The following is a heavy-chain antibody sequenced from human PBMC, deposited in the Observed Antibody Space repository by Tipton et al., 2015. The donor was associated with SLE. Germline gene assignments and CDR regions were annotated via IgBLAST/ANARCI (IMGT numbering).Heavy chain of an antibody. J-gene: IGHJ4*02. CDR2: IHHSGTT. V-gene: IGHV4-59*01. D-gene: IGHD1-1*01. Sequence: TLSLTCTVSDGSISSYCWSWIRQPPGKGLDWIGYIHHSGTTNYNPSLQSRVTISRDPSKNQFSLKLSSATAADTAVYYCARGQRGGTPDFDNWGPGTLVTVSS. CDR1: DGSISSYC. CDR3: ARGQRGGTPDFDN.